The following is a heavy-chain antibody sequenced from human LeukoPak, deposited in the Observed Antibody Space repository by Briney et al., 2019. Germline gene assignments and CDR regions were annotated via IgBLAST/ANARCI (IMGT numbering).Heavy chain of an antibody. CDR2: MNPNSGNT. V-gene: IGHV1-8*03. CDR3: ARDRANSPDFDY. CDR1: GYTFTSYD. J-gene: IGHJ4*02. Sequence: ASVTVSCKASGYTFTSYDINWVRQATGQGLEWMGWMNPNSGNTGYAQKFQGRVTITRNTSISTAYMELSSLRPEDTAVYYCARDRANSPDFDYWGQGTLVTVSS. D-gene: IGHD4/OR15-4a*01.